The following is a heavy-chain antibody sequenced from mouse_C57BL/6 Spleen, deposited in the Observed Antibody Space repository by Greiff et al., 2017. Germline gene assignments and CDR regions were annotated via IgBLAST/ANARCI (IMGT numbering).Heavy chain of an antibody. V-gene: IGHV1-82*01. J-gene: IGHJ4*01. CDR1: GYAFSSSC. Sequence: QVQLQQSGPELVKPGASVKFSCKASGYAFSSSCMNWVKQRPGKGLEWIGRIYPGDGDTNYDGKFQGKATLTADKSSSTAYMQLSSLTSEYSAVYIGANKDGSPTTMDYWGQGTSVTVSS. CDR3: ANKDGSPTTMDY. D-gene: IGHD1-1*01. CDR2: IYPGDGDT.